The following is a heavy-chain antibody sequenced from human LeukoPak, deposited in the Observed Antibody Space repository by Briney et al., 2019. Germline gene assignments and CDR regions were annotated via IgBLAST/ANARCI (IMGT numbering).Heavy chain of an antibody. Sequence: SETLSLTCTVSGGSISSSSYYWGWVRQPPGKGLEWIGSIYYSGSTYYNPSLKSRVTISVDTSKNQFSLKLSSVTAADTAVYYCARGGYCSGGSCLSLYNWFDPWGQGTLVTVSS. D-gene: IGHD2-15*01. CDR3: ARGGYCSGGSCLSLYNWFDP. J-gene: IGHJ5*02. V-gene: IGHV4-39*01. CDR1: GGSISSSSYY. CDR2: IYYSGST.